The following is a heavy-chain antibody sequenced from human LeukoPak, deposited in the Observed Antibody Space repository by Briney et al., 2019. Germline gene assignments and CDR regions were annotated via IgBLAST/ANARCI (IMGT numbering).Heavy chain of an antibody. CDR1: GYSFTTHW. Sequence: GESLKISCEASGYSFTTHWIGWVRQMPGKGLEWMGVIYPGDFDTKYSPSFQGQVTISADRSISTAYLQWSSLQASDTAMYFCARLRSAYFFDFFDPWGQGKMVTVSS. V-gene: IGHV5-51*01. CDR2: IYPGDFDT. J-gene: IGHJ3*01. CDR3: ARLRSAYFFDFFDP. D-gene: IGHD3-3*01.